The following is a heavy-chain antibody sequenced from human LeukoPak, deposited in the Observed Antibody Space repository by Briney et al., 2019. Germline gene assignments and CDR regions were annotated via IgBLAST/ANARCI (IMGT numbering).Heavy chain of an antibody. CDR1: GFTFGVYW. CDR3: ARFRGLDY. V-gene: IGHV3-7*01. J-gene: IGHJ4*02. Sequence: GGSLRLSCAASGFTFGVYWMTWVRQAPGKGLEWVANIKQDGSERYYVDSVKGRFTISRDNAKNLLYLQMNSLRAEDMSVYFCARFRGLDYWGQGTLVTVSS. CDR2: IKQDGSER. D-gene: IGHD3-16*01.